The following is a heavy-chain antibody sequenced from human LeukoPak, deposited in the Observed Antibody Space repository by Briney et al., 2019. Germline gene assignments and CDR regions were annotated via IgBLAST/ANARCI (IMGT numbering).Heavy chain of an antibody. V-gene: IGHV4-59*01. Sequence: SETLSLTCTVSGGSISSYDWSWIRQPPGKGLEWVGYIYYSGSTNYNPSLKSRLTISVNTSNNQFFLKLSSMTAADTAVYYCARGRVRAAIRYYYYYGLDVWGQGTTVTVSS. CDR2: IYYSGST. D-gene: IGHD2-2*02. J-gene: IGHJ6*02. CDR3: ARGRVRAAIRYYYYYGLDV. CDR1: GGSISSYD.